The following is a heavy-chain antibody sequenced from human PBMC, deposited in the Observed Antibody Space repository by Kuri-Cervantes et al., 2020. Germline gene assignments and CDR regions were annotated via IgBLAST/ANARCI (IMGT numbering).Heavy chain of an antibody. CDR1: GGSVSSGSYY. V-gene: IGHV4-61*01. CDR2: IYYSGST. Sequence: SETLSLTCTVSGGSVSSGSYYWSWIRQPPGKGLEWIGYIYYSGSTYYNPSLKSLVTISVDTSKNQFSLKLSSVTAADTAVYYCARARGSGSLRGAFDIWGQGTMVTVSS. CDR3: ARARGSGSLRGAFDI. D-gene: IGHD3-10*01. J-gene: IGHJ3*02.